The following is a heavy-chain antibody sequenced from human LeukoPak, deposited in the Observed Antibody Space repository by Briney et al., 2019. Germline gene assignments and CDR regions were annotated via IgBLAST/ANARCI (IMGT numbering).Heavy chain of an antibody. CDR2: IYTSGST. J-gene: IGHJ4*02. D-gene: IGHD5-18*01. Sequence: TSETLSHTCTVSGGSISSYYWSWIRQPAGKGLEWVGRIYTSGSTNYNPSLKSRVTMSVDTSKNRFSLKLSSVTAADTAVYYCARGRGYSYGFWTDFDYWGQGTLVTVSS. CDR1: GGSISSYY. CDR3: ARGRGYSYGFWTDFDY. V-gene: IGHV4-4*07.